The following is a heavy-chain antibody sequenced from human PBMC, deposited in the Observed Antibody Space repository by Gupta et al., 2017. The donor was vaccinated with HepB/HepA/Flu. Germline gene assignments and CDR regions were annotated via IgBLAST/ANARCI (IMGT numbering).Heavy chain of an antibody. Sequence: QVQLQESGPGLVKPSETLSLTCTVSGVPISSSSYYWSWIRQPPGKGLEWIGNIYYSGSTYYNPSLKSRVTISVDTSKNQFSLKLSSVTAADTAAYFCARHVYHTASDYWGQGTLVTVSS. CDR1: GVPISSSSYY. J-gene: IGHJ4*02. CDR2: IYYSGST. V-gene: IGHV4-39*01. CDR3: ARHVYHTASDY. D-gene: IGHD5-18*01.